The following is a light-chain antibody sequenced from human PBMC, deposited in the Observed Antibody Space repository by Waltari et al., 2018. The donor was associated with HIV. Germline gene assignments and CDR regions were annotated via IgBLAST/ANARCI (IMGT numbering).Light chain of an antibody. J-gene: IGLJ2*01. V-gene: IGLV1-40*01. Sequence: QSVLTQPPSVSGAPGQRVTIACTGGSSNLRAGYAVHWYRKFPGTAPKLLIYDTKKRPSGVPDRFSGSKSGTSASLAITGLQAEDEADYYCQSFDSSLSAVIFGGGTKLTVL. CDR3: QSFDSSLSAVI. CDR2: DTK. CDR1: SSNLRAGYA.